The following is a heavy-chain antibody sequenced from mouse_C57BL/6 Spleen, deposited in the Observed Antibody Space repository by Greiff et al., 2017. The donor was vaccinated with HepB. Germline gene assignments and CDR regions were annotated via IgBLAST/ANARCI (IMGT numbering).Heavy chain of an antibody. Sequence: QVQLQQSGAELVRPGTSVKVSCKASGYAFTNYLIEWVKQRPGQGLEWIGVINPGSGGTNYNEKSKGKATLTADKSSSTAYMQLSSLTSEDSAVYFWAGGAAYYGNGGAMDYWGQGTSVTVSS. CDR2: INPGSGGT. V-gene: IGHV1-54*01. J-gene: IGHJ4*01. D-gene: IGHD2-10*01. CDR1: GYAFTNYL. CDR3: AGGAAYYGNGGAMDY.